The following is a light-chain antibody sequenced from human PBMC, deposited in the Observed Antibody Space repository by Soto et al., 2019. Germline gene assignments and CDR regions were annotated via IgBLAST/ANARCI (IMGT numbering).Light chain of an antibody. V-gene: IGKV1-39*01. CDR2: AAS. CDR3: QQSYGTPHIT. CDR1: QDIGTF. Sequence: DFQMTQSPSSLSASVGDTVTITCRASQDIGTFLNWYQQKPGKAPKLLIYAASDLLSGVSSRFXGSGSGTDFTLTISSLHPEDFATYCCQQSYGTPHITFGPGTKVDMK. J-gene: IGKJ3*01.